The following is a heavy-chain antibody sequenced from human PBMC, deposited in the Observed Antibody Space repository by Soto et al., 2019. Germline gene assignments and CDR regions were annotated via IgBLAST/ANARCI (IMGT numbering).Heavy chain of an antibody. J-gene: IGHJ3*01. CDR2: IIAILGKA. Sequence: QVQLVQSGAEVKKPGSSVKVSCKASGGTFSSYAISWVRQAPGQGLEWMGGIIAILGKANYAEKFQGRVTITADESTSTAYMELSSLGSEDTAVYYCARERGGAIIVGVTGTFDVWGQVTMVTVSS. D-gene: IGHD3-22*01. CDR1: GGTFSSYA. CDR3: ARERGGAIIVGVTGTFDV. V-gene: IGHV1-69*01.